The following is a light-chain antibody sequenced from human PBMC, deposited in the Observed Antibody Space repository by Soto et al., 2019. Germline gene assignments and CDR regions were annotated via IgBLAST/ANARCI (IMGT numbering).Light chain of an antibody. V-gene: IGKV1-5*01. CDR3: QEDETFSGT. Sequence: DIQMTQSPSTLSASVGDTVTVTCRASQSVSGWLAWYQQKPWEAPKLLIYDASALPRGVPSRFSGSGSGTTFTLTVASLQPDDFAPYYCQEDETFSGTFGPGTKVEI. CDR2: DAS. J-gene: IGKJ1*01. CDR1: QSVSGW.